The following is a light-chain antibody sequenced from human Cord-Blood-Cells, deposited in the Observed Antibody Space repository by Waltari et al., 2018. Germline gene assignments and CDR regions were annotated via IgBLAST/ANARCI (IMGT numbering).Light chain of an antibody. Sequence: QSALTQPASASGSPGQSVTISCTGTSSDVGGYNSVSWYQQHPGKAPKLMIDEVSILPSEVSNRFSGSESGNTASLTISGLQADDEADYYCSSYTSSSTPYVFGTGTKVTVL. CDR1: SSDVGGYNS. CDR3: SSYTSSSTPYV. V-gene: IGLV2-14*01. J-gene: IGLJ1*01. CDR2: EVS.